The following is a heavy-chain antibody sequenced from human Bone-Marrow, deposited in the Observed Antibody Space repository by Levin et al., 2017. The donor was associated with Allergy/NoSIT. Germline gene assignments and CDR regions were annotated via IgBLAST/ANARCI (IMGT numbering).Heavy chain of an antibody. J-gene: IGHJ4*02. CDR3: ARKQRRLGGSESDY. CDR1: GFTFSSYG. CDR2: MSYDGGKE. Sequence: GESLKISCAASGFTFSSYGMHWVRQAPGKGLEWVAVMSYDGGKEYNADSVKGRFTISRDNSKNTLFLQMNSLRTEDTAVYYCARKQRRLGGSESDYWGQGTLVTVSS. V-gene: IGHV3-30*03. D-gene: IGHD1-26*01.